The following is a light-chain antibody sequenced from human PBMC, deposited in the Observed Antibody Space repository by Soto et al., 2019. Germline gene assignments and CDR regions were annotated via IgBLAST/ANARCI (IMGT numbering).Light chain of an antibody. CDR2: GNR. J-gene: IGLJ1*01. V-gene: IGLV1-40*01. Sequence: QSVLPQPPSVSGAPGQRVTISCTGSSSNIGAGYDVHWYQQLPGTAPKLLIHGNRNRPSGVPDRFSGSESGTSASLAITGLQAEDEADYYCQSYDSSLSGYVFGTGTKVTVL. CDR3: QSYDSSLSGYV. CDR1: SSNIGAGYD.